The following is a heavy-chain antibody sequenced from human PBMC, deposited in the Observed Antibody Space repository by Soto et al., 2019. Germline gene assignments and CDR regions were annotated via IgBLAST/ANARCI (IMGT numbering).Heavy chain of an antibody. D-gene: IGHD2-2*01. CDR2: ISYDGTIT. CDR1: GFTIRNYG. J-gene: IGHJ6*02. CDR3: ATTRVGPCSSSICFSGIFDGMDV. Sequence: GSLRLSCAASGFTIRNYGMHWVRQAPGKGLEWVAVISYDGTITYYADSVKGRFTISRDNSKNTLYLQMNSLRTEDTAVYYCATTRVGPCSSSICFSGIFDGMDVWGRGTTVTVSS. V-gene: IGHV3-30-3*01.